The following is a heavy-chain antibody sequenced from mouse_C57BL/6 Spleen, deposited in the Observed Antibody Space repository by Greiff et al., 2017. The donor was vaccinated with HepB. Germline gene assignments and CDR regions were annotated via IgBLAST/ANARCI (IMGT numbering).Heavy chain of an antibody. CDR3: ARRYYYYGSQVDWYFDV. Sequence: QVQLQQSGAELVKPGASVKMSCKASGYTFTSYWITWVKQRPGQGLEWIGDIYPGSGSTNYNEKFKSKATLTVDTSSSTAYMQLSSLTSEDSAVYYCARRYYYYGSQVDWYFDVWGTGTTVTVSS. D-gene: IGHD1-1*01. CDR1: GYTFTSYW. J-gene: IGHJ1*03. V-gene: IGHV1-55*01. CDR2: IYPGSGST.